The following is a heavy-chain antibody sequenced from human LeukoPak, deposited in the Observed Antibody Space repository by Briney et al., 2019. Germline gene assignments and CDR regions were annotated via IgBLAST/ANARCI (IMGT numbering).Heavy chain of an antibody. CDR3: AKDQDPIYSHFDY. Sequence: GGSLRLSCAASGFTFSSYAMSRVRQAPGKGLEWVSAISGSGGSTYYADSVKGRFTISRDNSKNTLYLQMNSLRAEDTAVYYCAKDQDPIYSHFDYWGQGTLVTVSS. J-gene: IGHJ4*02. CDR1: GFTFSSYA. CDR2: ISGSGGST. V-gene: IGHV3-23*01. D-gene: IGHD2-15*01.